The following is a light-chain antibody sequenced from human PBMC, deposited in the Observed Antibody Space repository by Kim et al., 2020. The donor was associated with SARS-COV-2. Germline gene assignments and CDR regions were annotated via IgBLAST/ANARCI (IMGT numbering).Light chain of an antibody. J-gene: IGLJ3*02. CDR1: RLRSYY. CDR2: GKN. Sequence: WGQTVRITCQGSRLRSYYASWYQQNPGQAPVLVIYGKNNRPSGIPGRFSGSSSGNTASLTITGAQAEDEADYYCNSRDSSGNHWVFGGGTKLTVL. CDR3: NSRDSSGNHWV. V-gene: IGLV3-19*01.